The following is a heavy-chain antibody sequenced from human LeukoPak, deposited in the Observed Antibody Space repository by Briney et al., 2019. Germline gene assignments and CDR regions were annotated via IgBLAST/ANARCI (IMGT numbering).Heavy chain of an antibody. D-gene: IGHD3-22*01. V-gene: IGHV4-38-2*02. CDR1: GYSISSGYY. CDR2: VYYSGST. J-gene: IGHJ6*03. CDR3: ARCRPIYDSSGYPYYYYYYMDV. Sequence: SETLSLTCTVSGYSISSGYYWGWIRQPPGKGLEWIGYVYYSGSTNYNPSLKSRVTISVDTSKNQFSLKPSSVTAADTAVYYCARCRPIYDSSGYPYYYYYYMDVWGKGTTVTVSS.